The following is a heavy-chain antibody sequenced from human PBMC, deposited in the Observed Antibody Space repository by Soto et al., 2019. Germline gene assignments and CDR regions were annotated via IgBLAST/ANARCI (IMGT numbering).Heavy chain of an antibody. CDR2: LNGSGGST. CDR1: GFTFXNYA. Sequence: EVRLLESGGGLVQPGGXLXLSCAXSGFTFXNYAMTWXRQAXGKGLEWVSGLNGSGGSTSSADSVKGRFAISRDNSKNTLYLQMNSLRDGDTAVYYCARGFSAGKGSPPDYWGQGTLVTVSS. D-gene: IGHD3-10*01. V-gene: IGHV3-23*01. J-gene: IGHJ4*02. CDR3: ARGFSAGKGSPPDY.